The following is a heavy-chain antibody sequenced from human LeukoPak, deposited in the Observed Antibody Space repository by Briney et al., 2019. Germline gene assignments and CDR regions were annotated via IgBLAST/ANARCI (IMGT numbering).Heavy chain of an antibody. D-gene: IGHD5-12*01. CDR3: ARLAAIRRVVFIDY. J-gene: IGHJ4*02. V-gene: IGHV4-39*01. Sequence: SETLSLTCTVSGGSISSDSYYWGWIRRPPGKGLELIGTVFYSGTTYYNPSLRSRLTISVDTSKDQFSLRLTSVTAADTTVYYCARLAAIRRVVFIDYWGQGALVTVSS. CDR2: VFYSGTT. CDR1: GGSISSDSYY.